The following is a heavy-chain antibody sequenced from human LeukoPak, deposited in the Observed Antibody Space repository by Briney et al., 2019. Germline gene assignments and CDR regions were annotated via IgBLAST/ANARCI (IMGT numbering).Heavy chain of an antibody. CDR2: IYTSGST. V-gene: IGHV4-4*07. D-gene: IGHD3-10*01. CDR1: GGSISSYY. Sequence: SETLSLTCTVSGGSISSYYWSWIRQPAGKGLEWIGRIYTSGSTNYNPSLKSRVTMSVDTSKNQFSQKLNSVTAADTAVYYCARGGGHFGSGSYVYWGQGTLVTVSS. J-gene: IGHJ4*02. CDR3: ARGGGHFGSGSYVY.